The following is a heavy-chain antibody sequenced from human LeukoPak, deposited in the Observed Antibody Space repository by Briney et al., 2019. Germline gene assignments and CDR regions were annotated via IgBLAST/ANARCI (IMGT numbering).Heavy chain of an antibody. CDR3: AKSFSVSCFERVDY. J-gene: IGHJ4*02. D-gene: IGHD5/OR15-5a*01. V-gene: IGHV3-23*01. Sequence: PGGSLRLSCVVSGFTFSNYAMNWVRQAPGKGLEWVSGISGGGAATFYADSVKGRFTISRDNSKDTLYLQMNSLRAEDTAKYYCAKSFSVSCFERVDYWGQGTLVTVSS. CDR1: GFTFSNYA. CDR2: ISGGGAAT.